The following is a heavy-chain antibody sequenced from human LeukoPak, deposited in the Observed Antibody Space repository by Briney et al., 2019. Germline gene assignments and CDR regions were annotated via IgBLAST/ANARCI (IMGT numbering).Heavy chain of an antibody. J-gene: IGHJ4*02. CDR3: ARGRQNWNYVKDY. Sequence: SETLSLTCTVSGGSISSYYWSWIRQPPGKGLEWIGYIYYSGSTNYNPSLKSRVTISVDTSKNQFSLKLSSVTAADTAVYYCARGRQNWNYVKDYWGQGTLVTVSS. CDR2: IYYSGST. V-gene: IGHV4-59*01. D-gene: IGHD1-7*01. CDR1: GGSISSYY.